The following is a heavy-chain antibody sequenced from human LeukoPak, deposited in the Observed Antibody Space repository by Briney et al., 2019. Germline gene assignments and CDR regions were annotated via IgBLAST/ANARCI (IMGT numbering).Heavy chain of an antibody. Sequence: SETLSLTCTVSGYSISSGYYGGWIRQPPGKGLEWIGSIYHSGSTYYNPSLKSRVTISVDTSKNQFSLKLSSVTAADTAVYYCARDPESYCSGATCYSYGWFDPWGQGTLVTVSS. CDR2: IYHSGST. J-gene: IGHJ5*02. CDR3: ARDPESYCSGATCYSYGWFDP. CDR1: GYSISSGYY. D-gene: IGHD2-15*01. V-gene: IGHV4-38-2*02.